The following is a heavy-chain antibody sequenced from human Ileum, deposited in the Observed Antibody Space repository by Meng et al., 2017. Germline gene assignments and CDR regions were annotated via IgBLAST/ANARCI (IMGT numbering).Heavy chain of an antibody. CDR3: AKLWWNGGRTFDI. V-gene: IGHV3-23*01. D-gene: IGHD1-1*01. CDR2: ISGGDGST. J-gene: IGHJ3*02. Sequence: GGSLRLSCAASGFNFNTFGMAWVRQAPGKGLQWVSTISGGDGSTYYVDSMRGRFTISKDISENTLHLQMDSLTADDTAIYYCAKLWWNGGRTFDIWGQGTEVTVSS. CDR1: GFNFNTFG.